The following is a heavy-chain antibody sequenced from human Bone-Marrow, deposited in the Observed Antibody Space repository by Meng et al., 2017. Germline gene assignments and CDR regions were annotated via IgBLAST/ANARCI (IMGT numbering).Heavy chain of an antibody. CDR3: ARGYSSRWYRAP. CDR2: INPNSGGT. J-gene: IGHJ5*02. D-gene: IGHD6-19*01. CDR1: GYNFPDYY. Sequence: ASVKVSCKPSGYNFPDYYIHWVRRAPGQGLEWMGRINPNSGGTNYAQKFQGRVTMTRDTSISTAYMELSRLRSDDTAVYYCARGYSSRWYRAPWGQGTLVTVSS. V-gene: IGHV1-2*06.